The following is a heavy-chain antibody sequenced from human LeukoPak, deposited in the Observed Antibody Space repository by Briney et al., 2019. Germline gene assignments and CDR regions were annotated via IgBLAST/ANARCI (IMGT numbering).Heavy chain of an antibody. CDR3: AKDSVNYYDSSGFDY. Sequence: TGGSLRLSCAASGFTFSSYAMHWIRQAPGKGLEWVSLISWDGGSTYYADSVKGRFTISRDNSKNSLYLQMNSLRAEDTALYYCAKDSVNYYDSSGFDYWGQGTLVTVSS. D-gene: IGHD3-22*01. CDR2: ISWDGGST. V-gene: IGHV3-43D*03. CDR1: GFTFSSYA. J-gene: IGHJ4*02.